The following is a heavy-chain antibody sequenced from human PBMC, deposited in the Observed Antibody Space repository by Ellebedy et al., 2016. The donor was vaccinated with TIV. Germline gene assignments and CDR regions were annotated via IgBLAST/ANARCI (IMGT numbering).Heavy chain of an antibody. V-gene: IGHV1-18*04. CDR2: ISAYNGNT. CDR3: ARKYYDILTGYHRFDY. CDR1: GYTFSSYY. J-gene: IGHJ4*02. Sequence: AASVKVSCKASGYTFSSYYMHWVRQAPGQGLEWMGWISAYNGNTNYAQKLQGRVTMTTDTSTSTAYMELRSLRSDDTAVYYCARKYYDILTGYHRFDYWGQGTLDTVSS. D-gene: IGHD3-9*01.